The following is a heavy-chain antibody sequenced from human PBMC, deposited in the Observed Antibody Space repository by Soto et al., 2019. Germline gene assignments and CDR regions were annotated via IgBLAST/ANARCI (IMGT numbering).Heavy chain of an antibody. CDR3: GRVKYNNGWYLDY. D-gene: IGHD6-19*01. CDR1: GFASSDYY. CDR2: TRNKANTYTT. Sequence: EVQLVESGGGLVQPGGSLRLSCAASGFASSDYYIDWVRQAPGKGLEWVGRTRNKANTYTTEYAASVKDRFTISRDDSKNSLYLQMNSLKTEDTAMYYCGRVKYNNGWYLDYWGQGTLVTVSS. J-gene: IGHJ4*02. V-gene: IGHV3-72*01.